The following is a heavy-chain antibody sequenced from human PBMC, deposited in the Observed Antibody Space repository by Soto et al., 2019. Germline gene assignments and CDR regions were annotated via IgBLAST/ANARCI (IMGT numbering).Heavy chain of an antibody. CDR2: IYYSGST. D-gene: IGHD5-18*01. CDR3: ARRGYSYGNSFDY. V-gene: IGHV4-31*03. J-gene: IGHJ4*02. Sequence: QVQLQESGPGLVKPSQTLYLTCTVSGGSISSDGYYWSWIRQHPGKGLEWIGYIYYSGSTYYNPSLKSRVTISVDTSRNQFSLKLSSVTAADTAVDYCARRGYSYGNSFDYWGQGTLVTVSS. CDR1: GGSISSDGYY.